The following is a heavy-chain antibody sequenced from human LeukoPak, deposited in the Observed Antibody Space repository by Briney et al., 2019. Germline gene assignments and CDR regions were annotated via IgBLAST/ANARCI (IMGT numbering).Heavy chain of an antibody. CDR2: IYSGGST. D-gene: IGHD2-2*01. CDR3: ARRRSTSRASDI. V-gene: IGHV3-53*01. J-gene: IGHJ3*02. Sequence: PGGSLRLSCAASGFTVSTNYMTWVRQAPGKGLEWVSVIYSGGSTYYADSVKGRFTISRDNSRNTLYLQMNSLRVEDTAVYYCARRRSTSRASDIWGQGTMVTVSS. CDR1: GFTVSTNY.